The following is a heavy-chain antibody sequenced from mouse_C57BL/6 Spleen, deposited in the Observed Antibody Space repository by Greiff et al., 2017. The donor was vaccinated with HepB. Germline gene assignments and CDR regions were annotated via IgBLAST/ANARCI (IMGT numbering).Heavy chain of an antibody. Sequence: EVKVEESGPGLVKPSQSLSLTCSVTGYSITSGYYWNWIRQFPGNKLEWMGYISYDGSNNYNPSLKNRISITRDTSKNQFFLKLNSVTTEDTATYYCARYAMDYWGQGTSVTVSS. CDR3: ARYAMDY. J-gene: IGHJ4*01. V-gene: IGHV3-6*01. CDR2: ISYDGSN. CDR1: GYSITSGYY.